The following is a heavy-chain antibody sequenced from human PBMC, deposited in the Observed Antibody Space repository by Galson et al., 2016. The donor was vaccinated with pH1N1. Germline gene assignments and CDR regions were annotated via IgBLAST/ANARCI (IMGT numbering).Heavy chain of an antibody. CDR2: ISYDGSKK. CDR1: GFTFSDYY. D-gene: IGHD3-10*01. Sequence: SLRLSCAASGFTFSDYYMTWIRQPPGKGPEWVAVISYDGSKKYYADSVKGRFTISRDNSKNTLYLQMNSLRAEDTAVYYCAKPIYGSGGFDPWGQGTLVTVSS. CDR3: AKPIYGSGGFDP. J-gene: IGHJ5*02. V-gene: IGHV3-30*18.